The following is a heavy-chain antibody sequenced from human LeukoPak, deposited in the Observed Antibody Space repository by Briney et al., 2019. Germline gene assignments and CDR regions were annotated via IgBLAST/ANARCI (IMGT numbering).Heavy chain of an antibody. CDR1: VYTFTSYG. V-gene: IGHV1-18*04. J-gene: IGHJ5*02. CDR2: ISAYNGNT. CDR3: ARHRNMVRGVNNWFDP. Sequence: GASVRVSCKASVYTFTSYGISWVRQAPGQGLEWMGGISAYNGNTNYARKLQSRVTITTDTSTSTANMELRSLRSDDTAVYYCARHRNMVRGVNNWFDPWGQGTLVTVSS. D-gene: IGHD3-10*01.